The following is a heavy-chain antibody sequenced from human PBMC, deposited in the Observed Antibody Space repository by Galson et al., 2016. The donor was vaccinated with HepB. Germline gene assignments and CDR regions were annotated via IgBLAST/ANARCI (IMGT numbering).Heavy chain of an antibody. D-gene: IGHD3-3*01. CDR1: GFTFSSYW. Sequence: SLRLSCAASGFTFSSYWMHWVRQAPGKGLVWVSRIKSDGSSTTYADSVKGRFTISRDNAKNTLYLQMDSLRAEDTAVYYCASLNYSYFWSGIHDPYYALDAWGQGTTVTVSS. CDR3: ASLNYSYFWSGIHDPYYALDA. J-gene: IGHJ6*02. CDR2: IKSDGSST. V-gene: IGHV3-74*01.